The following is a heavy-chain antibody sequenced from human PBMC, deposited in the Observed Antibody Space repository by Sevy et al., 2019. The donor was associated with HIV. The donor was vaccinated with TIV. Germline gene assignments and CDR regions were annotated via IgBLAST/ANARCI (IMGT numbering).Heavy chain of an antibody. D-gene: IGHD6-19*01. J-gene: IGHJ4*02. CDR3: AGPLLTYNSGWRYFGF. V-gene: IGHV4-39*01. CDR1: GASISSTGYY. Sequence: SETLSLTCTVSGASISSTGYYWGWIRQPPGKGLEWIASIRYSGTTFYNLSLKSRVTISADTSKNQFSLRLNSVTAAETAIYYCAGPLLTYNSGWRYFGFWGQGTVVTVSS. CDR2: IRYSGTT.